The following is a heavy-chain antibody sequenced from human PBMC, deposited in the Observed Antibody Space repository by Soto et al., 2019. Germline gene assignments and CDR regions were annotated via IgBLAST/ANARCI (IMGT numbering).Heavy chain of an antibody. J-gene: IGHJ4*02. CDR2: INAGNGNT. D-gene: IGHD2-15*01. Sequence: ASVKVSCKASGYTFTSYAMNWVRQAPGQRLEWMGWINAGNGNTKYSQKFQGRVTITRDTSASTAYMELSSLRSEDTAIYYCARDECRGGSRYKGYFDYWGQGTLVTVSS. V-gene: IGHV1-3*01. CDR3: ARDECRGGSRYKGYFDY. CDR1: GYTFTSYA.